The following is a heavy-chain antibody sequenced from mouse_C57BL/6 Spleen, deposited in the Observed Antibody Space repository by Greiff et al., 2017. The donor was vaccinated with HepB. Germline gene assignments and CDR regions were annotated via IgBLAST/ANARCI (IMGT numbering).Heavy chain of an antibody. J-gene: IGHJ1*03. CDR1: GYSFTGYY. V-gene: IGHV1-31*01. D-gene: IGHD2-1*01. CDR2: IYPYNGVS. CDR3: ARNYYGNYRYFDV. Sequence: DVKLQESGPELVKPGASVKISCKASGYSFTGYYMHWVKQSHGNILDWIGYIYPYNGVSSYNQKFKGKATLTVDKSSSTAYMELRSLTSEDSAVYYCARNYYGNYRYFDVWGTGTTVTVSS.